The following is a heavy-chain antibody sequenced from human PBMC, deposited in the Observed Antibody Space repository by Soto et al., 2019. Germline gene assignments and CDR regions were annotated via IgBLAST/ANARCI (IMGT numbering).Heavy chain of an antibody. CDR1: GGSFSGYS. V-gene: IGHV4-34*01. Sequence: QVQLQQWGAGLLKPSETLSLNCAVYGGSFSGYSWSWIRQPPGKGLEWIGEINHRGSTNYNPSLNSRGTISIDRSKNQFSLRLSSVTAADTAVYYCARGGRGYSLGYIDYWGQGTLVTVSS. J-gene: IGHJ4*02. CDR3: ARGGRGYSLGYIDY. CDR2: INHRGST. D-gene: IGHD5-18*01.